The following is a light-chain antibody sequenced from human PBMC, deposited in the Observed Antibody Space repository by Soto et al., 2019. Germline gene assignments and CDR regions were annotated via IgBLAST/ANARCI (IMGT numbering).Light chain of an antibody. Sequence: QSALTQPPSASGSPGQSVTISCTGTSSDVGGYNYVSWYQQLPGKAPKLMIYEVSKRPSGVPDRFSGSKSGNTASLTVSGLQADDEAHYYCSSYAGSNRVFGTGTKVTVL. CDR3: SSYAGSNRV. CDR2: EVS. V-gene: IGLV2-8*01. CDR1: SSDVGGYNY. J-gene: IGLJ1*01.